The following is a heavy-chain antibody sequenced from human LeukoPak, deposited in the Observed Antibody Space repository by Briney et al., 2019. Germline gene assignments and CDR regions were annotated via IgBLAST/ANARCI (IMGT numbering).Heavy chain of an antibody. Sequence: GGSLRLSCAASGFTFSSYEMNWVRQAPGKGLEWVSYISSSGSTIYYADSVKGRFTISRDNAKNSLYLQMNSLRAEDTAVYYCARGLHSLPRSTLDYWGQGTLVTVSS. V-gene: IGHV3-48*03. CDR1: GFTFSSYE. CDR3: ARGLHSLPRSTLDY. D-gene: IGHD2-2*01. CDR2: ISSSGSTI. J-gene: IGHJ4*02.